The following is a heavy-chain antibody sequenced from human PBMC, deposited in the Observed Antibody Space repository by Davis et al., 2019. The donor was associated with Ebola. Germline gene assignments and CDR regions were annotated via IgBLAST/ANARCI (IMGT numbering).Heavy chain of an antibody. Sequence: PGGSLRLSCIVSGIDFGTSIMHWVRQAPGKGLEWVALFPIDGGYTQYGDAVKGRFTISRDNSKNTLYLQMSSLRAEDTAIYYCATHMGHYDSGDYWGQGTLVTVSS. D-gene: IGHD3-10*01. J-gene: IGHJ4*02. CDR3: ATHMGHYDSGDY. CDR1: GIDFGTSI. CDR2: FPIDGGYT. V-gene: IGHV3-30*02.